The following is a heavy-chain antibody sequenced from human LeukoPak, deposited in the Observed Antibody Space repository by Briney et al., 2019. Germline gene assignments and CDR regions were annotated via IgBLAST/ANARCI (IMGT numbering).Heavy chain of an antibody. Sequence: GASVKVSCKASGYTFTGYYMHWVRQAPGQGLEWMGWMNPNSGNTGYAQKFQGRVTMTRNTSISTAYMELSSLRSEDTAVYYCARGLGRHYYDSSGYNDYWGQGTLVTVSS. J-gene: IGHJ4*02. CDR1: GYTFTGYY. D-gene: IGHD3-22*01. V-gene: IGHV1-8*02. CDR3: ARGLGRHYYDSSGYNDY. CDR2: MNPNSGNT.